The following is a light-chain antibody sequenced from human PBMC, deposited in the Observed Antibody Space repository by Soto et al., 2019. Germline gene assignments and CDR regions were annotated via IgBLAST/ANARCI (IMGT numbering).Light chain of an antibody. Sequence: QSALTQPHSVCGSPGQSVTISCTGTTSDVGGYNYVSWYQQPPGKAPKLMIYDVSKRPSGVPDRFSGSKSGNTASLTISGLQAEDEADYYCCSYAGSYTYVFGPGTKVTVL. J-gene: IGLJ1*01. CDR1: TSDVGGYNY. CDR2: DVS. CDR3: CSYAGSYTYV. V-gene: IGLV2-11*01.